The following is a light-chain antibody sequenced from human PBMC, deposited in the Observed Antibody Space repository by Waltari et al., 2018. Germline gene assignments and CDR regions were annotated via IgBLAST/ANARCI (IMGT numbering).Light chain of an antibody. CDR1: SGHSNYA. Sequence: QLVLTQSPSASASLGASVKLTCTLSSGHSNYAIAWHQQQPKKGPRYLLKLNSDGSHTKGDVIPDRFSGSSSGAERFLTISSLQSEDEGDYYCQTWDTDIHVVFGGGTKLIVL. V-gene: IGLV4-69*01. CDR2: LNSDGSH. CDR3: QTWDTDIHVV. J-gene: IGLJ2*01.